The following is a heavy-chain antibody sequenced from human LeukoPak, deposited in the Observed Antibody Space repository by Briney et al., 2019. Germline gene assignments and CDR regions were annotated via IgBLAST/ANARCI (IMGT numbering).Heavy chain of an antibody. CDR1: GYSLSNDW. V-gene: IGHV5-51*01. CDR2: IYPGDSET. CDR3: ARRGCNGGSCFGY. D-gene: IGHD2-15*01. Sequence: GESLNISCKGSGYSLSNDWIGWVRQMPGKGLEWMGTIYPGDSETRYSPSFQGQVTISADKSISTAYLQWSSLGASDTAMYYCARRGCNGGSCFGYWGQGTLVTVSS. J-gene: IGHJ4*02.